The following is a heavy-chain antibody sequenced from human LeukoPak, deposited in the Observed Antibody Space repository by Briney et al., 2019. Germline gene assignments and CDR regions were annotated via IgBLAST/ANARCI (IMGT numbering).Heavy chain of an antibody. J-gene: IGHJ6*02. Sequence: GGSLRLSCAASGFTFSNYEMNWVRPAPGKGLEWVSFISSGGGSIYYADSVKGRFTISRDNVKNSLFLQMNSLRAEDTAVYYCAREGANYYYGMDVWGQGTTVAVSS. CDR1: GFTFSNYE. CDR3: AREGANYYYGMDV. CDR2: ISSGGGSI. V-gene: IGHV3-48*03.